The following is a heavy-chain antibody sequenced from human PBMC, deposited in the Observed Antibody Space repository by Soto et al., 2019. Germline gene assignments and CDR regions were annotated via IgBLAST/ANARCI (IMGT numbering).Heavy chain of an antibody. CDR2: IIPIFGTA. CDR1: GGTFSSYA. J-gene: IGHJ6*02. V-gene: IGHV1-69*13. Sequence: GASVKVSFKASGGTFSSYAISWVRQAPGQGLEWMGGIIPIFGTANYAQKFQGRVTITADESTSTAYMELSSLRSEDTAVYYCARGAARRSNYYYYGMDVWGQGTTVTVSS. D-gene: IGHD6-6*01. CDR3: ARGAARRSNYYYYGMDV.